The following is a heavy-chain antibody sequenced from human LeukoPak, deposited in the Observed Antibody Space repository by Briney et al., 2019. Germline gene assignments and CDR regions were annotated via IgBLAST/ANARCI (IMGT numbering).Heavy chain of an antibody. Sequence: PGGSLRLSCAASGFTFSSYWMHWVRQAPGKGLVWVSRINSDGSSTSYADSVKGRFTISRDNAKNTLYLQMNSLRAEDTAVYYCARTQYYYDSSGYLNYWGQGTLVTVSS. CDR1: GFTFSSYW. CDR2: INSDGSST. D-gene: IGHD3-22*01. J-gene: IGHJ4*02. V-gene: IGHV3-74*01. CDR3: ARTQYYYDSSGYLNY.